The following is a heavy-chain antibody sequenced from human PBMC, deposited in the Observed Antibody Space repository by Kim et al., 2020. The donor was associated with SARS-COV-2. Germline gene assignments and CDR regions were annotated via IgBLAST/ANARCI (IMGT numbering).Heavy chain of an antibody. CDR3: ARQSGGVGYYDFWGGYYFPSCWFDP. V-gene: IGHV4-39*01. CDR2: IYYSGST. Sequence: SETLSLTCTVSGGSISSSSYYWGWIRQPPGKGLEWIGSIYYSGSTYYNPSLKSRVTISVDTSKNQFSLKLSSVTAADTAVYYCARQSGGVGYYDFWGGYYFPSCWFDPWGQGTLVTVSS. CDR1: GGSISSSSYY. D-gene: IGHD3-3*01. J-gene: IGHJ5*02.